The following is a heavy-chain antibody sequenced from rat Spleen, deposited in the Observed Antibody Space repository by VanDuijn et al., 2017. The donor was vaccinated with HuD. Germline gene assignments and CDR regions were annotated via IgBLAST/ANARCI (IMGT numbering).Heavy chain of an antibody. CDR1: DHSITNGY. J-gene: IGHJ4*01. Sequence: EVQLQESGPGLVKPSQSLSLTCSVTDHSITNGYRWNWIRKFPGNKMEWIGHISYSGSTTYNPSLKSRISITRDTPKNQFFLQLNSVTTEDTATYYCARGGSSYVMDVWGQGASVTVSS. V-gene: IGHV3-1*01. CDR3: ARGGSSYVMDV. CDR2: ISYSGST. D-gene: IGHD5-1*01.